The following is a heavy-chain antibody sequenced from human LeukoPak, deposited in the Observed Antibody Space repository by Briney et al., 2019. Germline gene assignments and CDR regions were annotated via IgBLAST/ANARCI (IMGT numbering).Heavy chain of an antibody. CDR2: IYSGGST. V-gene: IGHV3-53*01. J-gene: IGHJ2*01. Sequence: GGSLRLSCAASGFTVSSNYMSWVRQAPGKGLEWVSVIYSGGSTYYADSVKGRFTISSDNSKNTLYLQMKSLRAEDTAVYYCARDRTGQKYFDLWGRGTLVTVSS. CDR3: ARDRTGQKYFDL. CDR1: GFTVSSNY. D-gene: IGHD1-14*01.